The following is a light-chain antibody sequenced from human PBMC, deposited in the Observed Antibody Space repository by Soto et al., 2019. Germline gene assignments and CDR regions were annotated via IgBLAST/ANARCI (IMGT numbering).Light chain of an antibody. Sequence: QSALTQPASVSGSPGQSITISCTGTISDVGSYNYVSWYQQFSGKAPTLIIYEVTNRPSGISNRFSGSKSGETASLTISGLRAEDEADYYCSAYSSGSTVVFGGGTKLTVL. CDR2: EVT. V-gene: IGLV2-14*01. J-gene: IGLJ2*01. CDR1: ISDVGSYNY. CDR3: SAYSSGSTVV.